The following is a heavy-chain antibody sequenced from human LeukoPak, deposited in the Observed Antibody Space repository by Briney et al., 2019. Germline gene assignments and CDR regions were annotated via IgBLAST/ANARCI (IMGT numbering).Heavy chain of an antibody. Sequence: SVNVSCKVSGGTFSSYAISWVRQAPGQGLEWMGGIIHIFGTANYAQKFQGRVMLTADESTSPAYMELGSLRSEATAVYYCGSGDGHYDYFGGSYRYYAFDMWGQGTMVTVSS. CDR3: GSGDGHYDYFGGSYRYYAFDM. D-gene: IGHD3-16*02. J-gene: IGHJ3*02. CDR1: GGTFSSYA. V-gene: IGHV1-69*13. CDR2: IIHIFGTA.